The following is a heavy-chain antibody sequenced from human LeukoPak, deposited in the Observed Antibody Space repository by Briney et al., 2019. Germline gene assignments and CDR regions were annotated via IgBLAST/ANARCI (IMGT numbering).Heavy chain of an antibody. CDR2: IYHSGST. CDR1: GYSISSGYC. D-gene: IGHD3-3*01. Sequence: SETLSLTCTVSGYSISSGYCWGWIRQPPGKGLEWIGSIYHSGSTYYNPSLKSRVTISVDTSKNQFSLKLSSVTAADTAVYYCARRYSPSITIFGVDAFDIWGQGTMVTVSS. J-gene: IGHJ3*02. V-gene: IGHV4-38-2*02. CDR3: ARRYSPSITIFGVDAFDI.